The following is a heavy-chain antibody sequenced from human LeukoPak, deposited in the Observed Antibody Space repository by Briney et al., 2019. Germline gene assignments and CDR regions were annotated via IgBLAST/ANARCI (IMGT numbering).Heavy chain of an antibody. V-gene: IGHV3-33*06. J-gene: IGHJ4*02. CDR2: IWYDGSNK. Sequence: GRSLRLSCAASGFTFSSYGMHWVRQAPGKGLEWVAVIWYDGSNKYYADSVKGRFTISRDNSKNTVFLQMNSLRAEDTAVYYCAKWGDYDVLTGYYVSDYWGQGTLVTVSS. CDR1: GFTFSSYG. CDR3: AKWGDYDVLTGYYVSDY. D-gene: IGHD3-9*01.